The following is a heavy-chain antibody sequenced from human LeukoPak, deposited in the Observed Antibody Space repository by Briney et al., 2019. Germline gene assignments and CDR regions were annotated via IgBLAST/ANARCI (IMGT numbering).Heavy chain of an antibody. CDR2: IHYSGST. J-gene: IGHJ6*02. CDR3: ARNYASGNYFDFYYYNMDV. D-gene: IGHD3-10*01. Sequence: DPSETLSLTCTVSGDSISRYYWSWIRQPPGKGLEWIGYIHYSGSTNNNPSLKSQLTISIDTSKNQFSLKLSSVTAADTAVYYCARNYASGNYFDFYYYNMDVWGQGTTVTVSS. V-gene: IGHV4-59*01. CDR1: GDSISRYY.